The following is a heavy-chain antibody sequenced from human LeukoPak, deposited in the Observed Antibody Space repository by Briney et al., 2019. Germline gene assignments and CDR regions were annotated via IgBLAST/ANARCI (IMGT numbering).Heavy chain of an antibody. CDR2: ISGNGGST. V-gene: IGHV3-64*01. D-gene: IGHD1-7*01. CDR1: GFTFSSHA. CDR3: ARGAFGGTTYYMDV. Sequence: GGSLRLSCAASGFTFSSHAMQWVRQAPGKGLEYVSAISGNGGSTYYANSVKGRFTISRDNSKNTLYLQMGSLRAEDMAVYYCARGAFGGTTYYMDVWGKGTTVTVSS. J-gene: IGHJ6*03.